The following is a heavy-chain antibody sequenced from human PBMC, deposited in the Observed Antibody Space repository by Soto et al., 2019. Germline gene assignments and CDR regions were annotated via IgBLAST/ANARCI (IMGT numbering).Heavy chain of an antibody. CDR1: GYNFTGYY. V-gene: IGHV1-2*04. D-gene: IGHD3-22*01. CDR2: INPNSGGT. J-gene: IGHJ4*02. CDR3: ARERSSGYETYFDY. Sequence: ASVKVSCKTSGYNFTGYYMHWVRQAPGQGLEWMGWINPNSGGTNYAQKFQGWVTMTRDTSISTAYMELSRLRSDDTAVYYCARERSSGYETYFDYWGQGTLVTVSS.